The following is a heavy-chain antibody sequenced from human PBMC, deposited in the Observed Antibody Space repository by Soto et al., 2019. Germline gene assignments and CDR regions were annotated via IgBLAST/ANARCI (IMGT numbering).Heavy chain of an antibody. D-gene: IGHD6-19*01. CDR1: GFTFSTSG. CDR2: ISYNGTNK. CDR3: TTRRSSGWYADDF. V-gene: IGHV3-30*03. J-gene: IGHJ4*02. Sequence: GGSLRLSCVVSGFTFSTSGMHWVRQAPGKGLEWVAGISYNGTNKYYEDSVKGRFTISRDNSKNTLFLQMNSLRGEDTAVYYCTTRRSSGWYADDFWGQGTLVTVSS.